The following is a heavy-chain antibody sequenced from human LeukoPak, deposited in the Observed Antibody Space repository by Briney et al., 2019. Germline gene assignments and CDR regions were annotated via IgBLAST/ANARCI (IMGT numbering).Heavy chain of an antibody. D-gene: IGHD3-22*01. CDR3: AKVTLLRSLDY. V-gene: IGHV3-30-3*01. CDR1: GFTFSSYA. Sequence: PGGSLRLSCAASGFTFSSYAMHWVRQAPGKGLEWVAVISYDGSNKYYADSVKGRFTISRDNSKNTLYLQMNSLRAEDTAVYYCAKVTLLRSLDYWGQGTLVTVSS. CDR2: ISYDGSNK. J-gene: IGHJ4*02.